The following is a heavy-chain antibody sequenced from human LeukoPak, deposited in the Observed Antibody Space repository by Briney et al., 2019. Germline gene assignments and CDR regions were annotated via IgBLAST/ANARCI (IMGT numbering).Heavy chain of an antibody. Sequence: RGSLRLSCAASGFTFSSYSMTWVRQAPGKGLEWVSTVTGSGGATYYADSVKGRFTISRDNYKNTLYLQMNSLRAEATAVYYCAKEGTTVTTPIDYWGQGTLVTVSS. D-gene: IGHD4-17*01. CDR2: VTGSGGAT. V-gene: IGHV3-23*01. CDR1: GFTFSSYS. J-gene: IGHJ4*02. CDR3: AKEGTTVTTPIDY.